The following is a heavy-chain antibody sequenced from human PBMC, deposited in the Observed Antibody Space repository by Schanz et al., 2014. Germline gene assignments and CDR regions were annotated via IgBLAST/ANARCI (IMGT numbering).Heavy chain of an antibody. J-gene: IGHJ4*02. CDR3: AKNQYDDVDLSSFYFDV. D-gene: IGHD3-10*02. V-gene: IGHV3-66*01. Sequence: EVQLVESGGGLVQPGGSLRLSCAVSGFIVRSNYMTWVRQAPGKGLEWVSFVHPGGSTYYPDSVKGRFTISRDSSKNTLYLQMNSLRPEDTASYYCAKNQYDDVDLSSFYFDVWGQGTLVTVSA. CDR1: GFIVRSNY. CDR2: VHPGGST.